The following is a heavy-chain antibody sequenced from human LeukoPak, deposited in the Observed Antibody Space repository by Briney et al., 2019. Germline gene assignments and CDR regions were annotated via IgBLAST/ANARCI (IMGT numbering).Heavy chain of an antibody. D-gene: IGHD3-16*01. CDR1: GGSFSGYY. CDR3: ALDIRGGGY. CDR2: INHSGST. V-gene: IGHV4-34*01. J-gene: IGHJ4*02. Sequence: ASETLSLTCAVYGGSFSGYYWSWIRQPPGKGLEWIGEINHSGSTNYNPSLESRVTISADTSKNHFSLKMRSVTAADTAVYYCALDIRGGGYWGQGTLVTVSS.